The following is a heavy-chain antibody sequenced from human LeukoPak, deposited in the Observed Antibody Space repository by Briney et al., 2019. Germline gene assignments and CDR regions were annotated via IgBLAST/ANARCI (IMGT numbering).Heavy chain of an antibody. J-gene: IGHJ1*01. D-gene: IGHD6-13*01. CDR1: GYTFTSYA. CDR2: INAGNGNT. Sequence: ASVKVSCKASGYTFTSYAMHWVRQAPGQRLEWMGWINAGNGNTKYSQKFQGRVTITRDASASTAYMELSSLRSEDTAVYYCARPSEYSSSWYEGRYFQHWGQGTLVTVSS. CDR3: ARPSEYSSSWYEGRYFQH. V-gene: IGHV1-3*01.